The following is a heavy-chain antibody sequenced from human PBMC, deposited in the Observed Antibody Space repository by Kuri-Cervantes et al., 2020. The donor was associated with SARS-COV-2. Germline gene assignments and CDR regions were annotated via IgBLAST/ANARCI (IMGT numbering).Heavy chain of an antibody. CDR3: ARDGLGGDVHYYDILTGYYPYYMDV. CDR1: GFTFSDYY. J-gene: IGHJ6*03. D-gene: IGHD3-9*01. Sequence: GESLKISCAASGFTFSDYYMSWIRQAPGKGLEWVSYISSSGSTIYYADSVKDRFTISRDNAKNSLYLQMNSLRAEDTAVYYCARDGLGGDVHYYDILTGYYPYYMDVWGKGTTVTVSS. CDR2: ISSSGSTI. V-gene: IGHV3-11*04.